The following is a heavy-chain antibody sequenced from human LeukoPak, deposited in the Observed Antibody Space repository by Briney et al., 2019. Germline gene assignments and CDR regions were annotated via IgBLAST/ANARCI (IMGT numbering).Heavy chain of an antibody. Sequence: PGGSLRLSCAASGFTFDDYAMHWVRQAPGKGLEWVSGISWNSGSIGYADSVKGRFTISRDNAKNSLYLQMNSLRAEDTAVYYCARVSDGYNSRSYFDYWGQGTLVTVSS. CDR2: ISWNSGSI. D-gene: IGHD5-24*01. J-gene: IGHJ4*02. CDR3: ARVSDGYNSRSYFDY. V-gene: IGHV3-9*01. CDR1: GFTFDDYA.